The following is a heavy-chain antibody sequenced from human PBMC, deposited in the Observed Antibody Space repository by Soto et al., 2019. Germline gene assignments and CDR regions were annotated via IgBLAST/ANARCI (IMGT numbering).Heavy chain of an antibody. CDR1: GGSVSSGSYY. D-gene: IGHD2-21*02. J-gene: IGHJ6*02. Sequence: QVQLQESGPGLVKPSETLSLTCTVSGGSVSSGSYYWSWIRQPPGKGLEWIGYIYYSGSTNYNPSLTSRDTISVDTSRNQSSMKLSSVTAAVTGVKYSAREYCGGDCYLYHYYGMDVGGQRTTVTVSS. CDR2: IYYSGST. V-gene: IGHV4-61*01. CDR3: AREYCGGDCYLYHYYGMDV.